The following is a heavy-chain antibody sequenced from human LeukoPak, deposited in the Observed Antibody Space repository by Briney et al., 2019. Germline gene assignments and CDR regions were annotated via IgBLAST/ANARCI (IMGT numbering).Heavy chain of an antibody. J-gene: IGHJ4*02. CDR1: GGSISSGDYY. CDR2: IYYSGST. V-gene: IGHV4-61*08. Sequence: SQTLSLTCTVSGGSISSGDYYWSWIRQPPGKGLEWIGYIYYSGSTNYNPSLKSRVTISVDTSKNQFSLKLSSVTAADTAVYYCARAASGSSYYFDYWGQGTLVTVSS. CDR3: ARAASGSSYYFDY. D-gene: IGHD1-26*01.